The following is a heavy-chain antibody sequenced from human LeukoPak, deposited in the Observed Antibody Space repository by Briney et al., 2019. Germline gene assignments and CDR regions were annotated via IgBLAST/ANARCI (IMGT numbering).Heavy chain of an antibody. V-gene: IGHV3-9*03. CDR2: IGWNSGSI. CDR3: AKGVGYSSGWCAFDI. Sequence: GRSLRLSCTASGFTFDDYGMHGVRQAPGKGLEGVSGIGWNSGSIGYADSVKGRFTISRDNAKNSLYLQMNSLRTEDMALYYCAKGVGYSSGWCAFDIWGQGTMVTVSS. D-gene: IGHD6-19*01. J-gene: IGHJ3*02. CDR1: GFTFDDYG.